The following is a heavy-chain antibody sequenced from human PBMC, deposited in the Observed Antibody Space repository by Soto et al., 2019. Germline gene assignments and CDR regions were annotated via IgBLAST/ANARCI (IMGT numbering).Heavy chain of an antibody. D-gene: IGHD3-10*01. CDR1: GFTFSSYS. Sequence: EVQLVESGGGLVQAGGSLRLYCSASGFTFSSYSMNWVRQAPGKGLEWVSYISSSTNNIHYADSVKGRFTISRDNARNSLYLQMNSLRDEDTAVYYCARDHYGADNYFLHYWGQGTLVTVSS. V-gene: IGHV3-48*02. CDR3: ARDHYGADNYFLHY. CDR2: ISSSTNNI. J-gene: IGHJ4*02.